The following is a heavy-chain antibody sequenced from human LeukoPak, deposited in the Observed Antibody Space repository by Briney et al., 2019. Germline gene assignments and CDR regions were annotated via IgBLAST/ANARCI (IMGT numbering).Heavy chain of an antibody. D-gene: IGHD2-15*01. CDR1: RGTFSSYA. CDR3: ARGRVVAATSWFDP. CDR2: IIPIFGTA. V-gene: IGHV1-69*13. Sequence: GASVKVSCKASRGTFSSYAISWVRQAPGQGLEWMGGIIPIFGTANYAQKFQGRVTITADESTSTAYMELSSLRSEDTAVYYCARGRVVAATSWFDPWGQGTLVTVSS. J-gene: IGHJ5*02.